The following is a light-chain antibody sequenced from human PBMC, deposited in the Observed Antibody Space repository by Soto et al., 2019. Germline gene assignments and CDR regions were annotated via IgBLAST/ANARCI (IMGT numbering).Light chain of an antibody. CDR1: SSDVGDYNY. J-gene: IGLJ1*01. CDR3: CSYAGTYTYV. CDR2: DVT. V-gene: IGLV2-11*01. Sequence: QSALTQPRSVSGSPGQSVTISCTGTSSDVGDYNYVSWYQQRPGKAPKLIIYDVTKRPSGVPDRFSGSKSGNTASLTISGLQAEDEAEYYCCSYAGTYTYVFGTRTKVTVL.